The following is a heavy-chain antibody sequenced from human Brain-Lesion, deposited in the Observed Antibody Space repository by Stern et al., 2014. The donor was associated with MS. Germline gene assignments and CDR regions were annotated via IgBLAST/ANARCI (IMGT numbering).Heavy chain of an antibody. J-gene: IGHJ6*02. CDR1: GGSISSGGYY. D-gene: IGHD2-2*01. CDR3: ARGRVVPGFQYYATDV. CDR2: IFNSGGT. Sequence: QLQLQESGPGLVKPSQTLSLSCTVSGGSISSGGYYWSWIRQPAGKGLEWIARIFNSGGTSYNPSLKSRVTISIDTSKNQFSLRLNSMTAADTAVYYCARGRVVPGFQYYATDVWGQGTTVIVSS. V-gene: IGHV4-61*02.